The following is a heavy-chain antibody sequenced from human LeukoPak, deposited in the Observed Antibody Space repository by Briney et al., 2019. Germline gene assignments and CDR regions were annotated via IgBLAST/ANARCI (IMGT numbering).Heavy chain of an antibody. CDR1: GYTFTSYD. CDR2: MNPNSGNT. Sequence: GASVKVSCKASGYTFTSYDINWVRQATGQGLEWMGWMNPNSGNTGYAQKFQGRVTITRNTSISTAYMELSSLRSEDTAVYYCARDRSITMIVKYAFDIWGQGTMVTVPS. V-gene: IGHV1-8*03. J-gene: IGHJ3*02. CDR3: ARDRSITMIVKYAFDI. D-gene: IGHD3-22*01.